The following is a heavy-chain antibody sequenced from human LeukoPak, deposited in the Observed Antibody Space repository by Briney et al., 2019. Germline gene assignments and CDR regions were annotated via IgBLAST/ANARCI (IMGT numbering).Heavy chain of an antibody. J-gene: IGHJ4*02. CDR2: ISCYNGDT. D-gene: IGHD5-24*01. CDR3: ARVLNGYNIRDYFDY. CDR1: GYPFSSHG. Sequence: ASVKVSCKASGYPFSSHGITWVRQAPGQGLEWMGWISCYNGDTHYAQNFQGRVTMTRDTSTSTVYMELSSLRSDDTAVYYCARVLNGYNIRDYFDYWGQGTLVTVSS. V-gene: IGHV1-18*01.